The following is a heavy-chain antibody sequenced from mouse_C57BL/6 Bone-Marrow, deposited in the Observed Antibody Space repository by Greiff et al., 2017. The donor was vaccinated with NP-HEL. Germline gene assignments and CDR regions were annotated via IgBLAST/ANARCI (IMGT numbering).Heavy chain of an antibody. D-gene: IGHD2-12*01. J-gene: IGHJ3*01. CDR2: ISYDGSN. CDR3: ARGSYSLSWFAY. V-gene: IGHV3-6*01. Sequence: EVKLQESGPGLVKPSQSLSLTCSVTGYSITSGYYWNWIRQFPGNKLEWMGYISYDGSNNYNPSLKNRISITRDTSKNQFFLKLNSVTTEDTATYYCARGSYSLSWFAYWGQGTLVTVSA. CDR1: GYSITSGYY.